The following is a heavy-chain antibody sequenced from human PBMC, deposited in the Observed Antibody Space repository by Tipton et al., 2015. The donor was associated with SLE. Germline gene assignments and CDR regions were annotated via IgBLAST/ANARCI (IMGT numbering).Heavy chain of an antibody. Sequence: TLSLTCTVSGGSISSGSYYWSWIRQPAGKGLEWIGRIYTSGSTNYNPSLKSRVAISVDTSKNQFSLKLNSVTAADTAVYYCARSAGYSSSWAHFDYWGQGTLVTVSS. V-gene: IGHV4-61*02. CDR2: IYTSGST. CDR3: ARSAGYSSSWAHFDY. J-gene: IGHJ4*02. CDR1: GGSISSGSYY. D-gene: IGHD6-13*01.